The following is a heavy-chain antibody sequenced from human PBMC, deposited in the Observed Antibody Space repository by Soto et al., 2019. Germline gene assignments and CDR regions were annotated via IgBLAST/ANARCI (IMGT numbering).Heavy chain of an antibody. V-gene: IGHV1-2*04. CDR3: ARGDSTYCSNVVCAFLCNHAMDD. Sequence: ASVKVSCKASGYSFTDYHIHWVRQAPGQGLEWLGRINPKSGGTSTAQKFQGWVTMTTDTSTSTASMELPRLTSDDTAIYYCARGDSTYCSNVVCAFLCNHAMDDCGQGTRVTVYS. J-gene: IGHJ6*02. CDR1: GYSFTDYH. D-gene: IGHD2-8*01. CDR2: INPKSGGT.